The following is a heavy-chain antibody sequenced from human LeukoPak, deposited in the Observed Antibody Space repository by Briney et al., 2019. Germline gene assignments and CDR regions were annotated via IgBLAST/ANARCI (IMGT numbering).Heavy chain of an antibody. D-gene: IGHD1-1*01. V-gene: IGHV3-7*01. CDR3: VRLRPGYFDY. CDR2: IKQDGSEE. Sequence: PGGSLRLSCAASGFTFRNFWMTWVRQAPGKGLEWVANIKQDGSEEYYVGSVKGRFTISRDNAQNSVFLQMNSPRAEDTAVYYCVRLRPGYFDYWGQGTLVTASS. CDR1: GFTFRNFW. J-gene: IGHJ4*02.